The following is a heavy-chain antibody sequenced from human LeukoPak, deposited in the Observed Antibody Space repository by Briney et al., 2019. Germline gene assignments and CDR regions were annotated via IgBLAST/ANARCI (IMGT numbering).Heavy chain of an antibody. CDR3: ARQDIVVVPAALDAFDI. J-gene: IGHJ3*02. D-gene: IGHD2-2*01. V-gene: IGHV4-39*01. CDR1: GGSISSSSYY. Sequence: SETLSLTCTVSGGSISSSSYYWGWIRQPPGKGLEWIGSIYYSGSTYYNPSPKSRVTISVDTSKNQFSLRLSSVTAADTAVYYCARQDIVVVPAALDAFDIWGQGTMVTVSS. CDR2: IYYSGST.